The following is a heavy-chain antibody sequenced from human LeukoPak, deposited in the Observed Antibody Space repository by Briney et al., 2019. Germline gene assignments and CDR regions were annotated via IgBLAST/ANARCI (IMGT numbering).Heavy chain of an antibody. CDR3: ARKIKDWNYGDYGMDV. CDR2: IIPIFGTA. CDR1: GGTFSSYA. Sequence: GASVTVSCKASGGTFSSYAISWVRQAPGQGLEWMGGIIPIFGTANYAQKFQGRVTITADESTSTAYMELSSLRSEDTAVYYCARKIKDWNYGDYGMDVWGQGTTVTVSS. V-gene: IGHV1-69*13. J-gene: IGHJ6*02. D-gene: IGHD1-7*01.